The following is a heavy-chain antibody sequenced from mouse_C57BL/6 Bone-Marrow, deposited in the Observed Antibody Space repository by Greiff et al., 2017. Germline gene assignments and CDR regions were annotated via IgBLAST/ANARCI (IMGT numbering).Heavy chain of an antibody. V-gene: IGHV1-54*01. CDR2: INPGSGGT. D-gene: IGHD1-1*01. CDR1: GYAFTNYL. Sequence: QVQLQQSGAELVRPGTSVKVSCKASGYAFTNYLIEWVKQRPGQGLEWIGVINPGSGGTNYNEKFKGKATLTADKSSSPAYMQLSSLTSEDSAVYFCARDYCSSYSFHYWGQRTTLTVSS. CDR3: ARDYCSSYSFHY. J-gene: IGHJ2*01.